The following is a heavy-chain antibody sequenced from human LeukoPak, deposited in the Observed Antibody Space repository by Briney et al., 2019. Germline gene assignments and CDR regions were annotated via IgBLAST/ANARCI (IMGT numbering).Heavy chain of an antibody. Sequence: GASVKVSCKASGYTFTSYYMHWVRQAPGQGLEWMGIINPSGGSTSYAQKFQGRVTMTRDMSTSTVYMELRSLRSDDTAVYYCARDRGWFGELLPNAFDIWGQGTMVSVSS. V-gene: IGHV1-46*01. CDR2: INPSGGST. CDR1: GYTFTSYY. D-gene: IGHD3-10*01. J-gene: IGHJ3*02. CDR3: ARDRGWFGELLPNAFDI.